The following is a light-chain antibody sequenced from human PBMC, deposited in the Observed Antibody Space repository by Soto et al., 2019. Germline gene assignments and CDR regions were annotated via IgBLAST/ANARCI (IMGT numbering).Light chain of an antibody. CDR1: HSVLYSSDNKNY. J-gene: IGKJ1*01. CDR3: HQYYSSPT. CDR2: WAS. Sequence: DIVMTQSPDSLAVSLGERATINCKSNHSVLYSSDNKNYLAWYQQKPGQPPKLLIYWASTRESGVPDRFSGSGSGTEFTLTISSLQAEDVAVYYCHQYYSSPTFGQGTKVEIK. V-gene: IGKV4-1*01.